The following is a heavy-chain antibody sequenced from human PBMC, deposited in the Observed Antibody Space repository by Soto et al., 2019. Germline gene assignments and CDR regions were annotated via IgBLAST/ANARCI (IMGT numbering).Heavy chain of an antibody. D-gene: IGHD7-27*01. Sequence: QVQLVESGGGVVQPGRSLRLSCAASGFIFPRFGMHWVRQAPGKGLEWVALITYEGSQIYYADAVKGRFTISRDNGDNTLSLQMDNLRTEDTATYFCAKGRGEMNWANYYGLDVWGQGTTVTVSS. CDR1: GFIFPRFG. J-gene: IGHJ6*02. CDR3: AKGRGEMNWANYYGLDV. V-gene: IGHV3-30*18. CDR2: ITYEGSQI.